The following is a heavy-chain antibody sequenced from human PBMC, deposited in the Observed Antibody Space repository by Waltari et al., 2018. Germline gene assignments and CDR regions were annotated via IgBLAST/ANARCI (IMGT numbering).Heavy chain of an antibody. CDR1: GGSIRRNSHY. CDR3: ASPSMSGFTFDV. D-gene: IGHD3-10*01. CDR2: IYYTGRT. V-gene: IGHV4-39*07. J-gene: IGHJ3*01. Sequence: QLQLQESGPGLVKPSETLSPTCTVSGGSIRRNSHYWGWVRQSPGKGLEWIGSIYYTGRTYYNPSLESRVTISEDTSENQISLILSSVTAADTAVYYCASPSMSGFTFDVWGQGTMVIVSS.